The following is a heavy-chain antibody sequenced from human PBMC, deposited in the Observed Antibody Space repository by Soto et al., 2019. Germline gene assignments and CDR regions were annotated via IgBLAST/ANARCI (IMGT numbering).Heavy chain of an antibody. J-gene: IGHJ3*01. Sequence: QVQLQQWGAGLLKPSETLSLTCAVYGGSFSGYYWSWIRQPPGKGLEWIGEINHSGSTNYNPSLKSRVTISVDTSKNPFSLKLSCVTAADTAVYYCALLPGHCSGGSCYSGPPDAFDVWGQGTMVTVSS. V-gene: IGHV4-34*01. CDR3: ALLPGHCSGGSCYSGPPDAFDV. CDR2: INHSGST. D-gene: IGHD2-15*01. CDR1: GGSFSGYY.